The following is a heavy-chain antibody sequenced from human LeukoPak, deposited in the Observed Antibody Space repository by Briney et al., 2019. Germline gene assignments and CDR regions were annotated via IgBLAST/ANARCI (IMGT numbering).Heavy chain of an antibody. Sequence: PGGSLRLSCAASGFTVSSNYMSWVRQAPGKGLEWVSFIYGSGTSYYADSVKGRFTISRDNSRNTLYLQMNSLRAEDTAVYYCVRVPNWGTVDYWGQGTLVTVSS. V-gene: IGHV3-66*01. CDR1: GFTVSSNY. D-gene: IGHD7-27*01. CDR2: IYGSGTS. CDR3: VRVPNWGTVDY. J-gene: IGHJ4*02.